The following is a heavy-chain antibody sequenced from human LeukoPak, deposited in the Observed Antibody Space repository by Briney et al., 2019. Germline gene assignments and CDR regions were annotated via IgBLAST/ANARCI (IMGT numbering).Heavy chain of an antibody. CDR3: ARASGDYYDSSGYLL. D-gene: IGHD3-22*01. CDR1: GGSISSGGYY. J-gene: IGHJ4*02. CDR2: IYHSGST. Sequence: PSQTLSLTCTVSGGSISSGGYYWSWIRQPPGKGLEWIGYIYHSGSTYYNPSLKSRVTISVDRSKNQFSLKLSSVTAADTAVYYCARASGDYYDSSGYLLWGQGTLVTVSS. V-gene: IGHV4-30-2*01.